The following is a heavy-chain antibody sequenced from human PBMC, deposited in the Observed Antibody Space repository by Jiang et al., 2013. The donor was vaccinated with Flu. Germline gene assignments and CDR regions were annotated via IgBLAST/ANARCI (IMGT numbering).Heavy chain of an antibody. CDR1: GFTLSNFW. Sequence: QLLESGGILVQPGGSLRLSCAGSGFTLSNFWMHWVRQAPGKGLEWVANIKQDGSEKNYVDSVKGRFTISRGNAMNSLYLQMNGLRAEDTGVYYCTRSSGWIPDYWGQGTLVTVSS. CDR3: TRSSGWIPDY. J-gene: IGHJ4*02. D-gene: IGHD6-19*01. V-gene: IGHV3-7*03. CDR2: IKQDGSEK.